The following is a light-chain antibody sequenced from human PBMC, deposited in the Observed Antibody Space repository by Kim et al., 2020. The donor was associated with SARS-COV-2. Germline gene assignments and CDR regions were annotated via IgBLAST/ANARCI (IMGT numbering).Light chain of an antibody. V-gene: IGLV3-9*01. Sequence: SYELTQPLSVSVALGQTARITCGRNNIGSKNVHWYQQKPGQAPVLVIYRDSNRPSGIPERFSGSNSGNTATLTISRAQAGDEADYYCQVWDSSLVVFGGGTQLTVL. CDR1: NIGSKN. CDR3: QVWDSSLVV. J-gene: IGLJ2*01. CDR2: RDS.